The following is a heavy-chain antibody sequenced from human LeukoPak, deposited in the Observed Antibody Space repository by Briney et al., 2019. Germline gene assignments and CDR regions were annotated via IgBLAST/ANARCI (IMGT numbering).Heavy chain of an antibody. V-gene: IGHV4-4*07. J-gene: IGHJ5*02. CDR1: GGSISSYY. D-gene: IGHD2-21*02. CDR3: ARVSLYCGGDRYSAGGWFDP. CDR2: IYTSGST. Sequence: SETLSLTCTVSGGSISSYYWSWIRQPAGKGLEWIGRIYTSGSTNYNPSLKSRVTMSVDTSKNQFSLKLSSVTAADTAVYYCARVSLYCGGDRYSAGGWFDPWGQGTLVTASS.